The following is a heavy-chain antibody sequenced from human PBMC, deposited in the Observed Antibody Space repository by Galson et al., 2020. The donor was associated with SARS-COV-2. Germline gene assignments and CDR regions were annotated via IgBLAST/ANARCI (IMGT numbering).Heavy chain of an antibody. D-gene: IGHD3-3*01. J-gene: IGHJ4*02. Sequence: SETLSLTCTVSGGSISSYYWSWIRQPPGTGLEWIGYIYYSGSTNYNPSLKSRVTISVDTSKNQFSLKLSSVTAADTAVYYCARAAQTYYDFWSGYYNATHFDYWGQGTLVTVSS. V-gene: IGHV4-59*01. CDR2: IYYSGST. CDR3: ARAAQTYYDFWSGYYNATHFDY. CDR1: GGSISSYY.